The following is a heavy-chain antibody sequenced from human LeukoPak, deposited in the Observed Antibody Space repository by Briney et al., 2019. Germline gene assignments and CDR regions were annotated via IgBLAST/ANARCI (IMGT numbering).Heavy chain of an antibody. V-gene: IGHV3-23*01. CDR3: AKAGFDIVVVVAAFSSFDP. CDR2: ISGSGGST. D-gene: IGHD2-15*01. CDR1: GFTFSSYA. Sequence: GGSPRLSCAASGFTFSSYAMSWVRQAPGKGLEWVSAISGSGGSTYYADSVKGRFTISRDNSKNTLYLQMNSLRAEDTAVYYCAKAGFDIVVVVAAFSSFDPWGQGTLVTVSS. J-gene: IGHJ5*02.